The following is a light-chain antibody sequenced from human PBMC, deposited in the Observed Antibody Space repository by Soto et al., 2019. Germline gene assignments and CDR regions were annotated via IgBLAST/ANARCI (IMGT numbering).Light chain of an antibody. CDR1: KLGGKY. Sequence: SYELTQPPSVSVSPGQTASITCSGDKLGGKYVCWYQQKPGQSPVLVIYQDTKRPSGIPERFSGSNSGNTATLIISGTQAMDEADYYCQTWDSSTVVFGGGTKLTVL. CDR3: QTWDSSTVV. CDR2: QDT. J-gene: IGLJ2*01. V-gene: IGLV3-1*01.